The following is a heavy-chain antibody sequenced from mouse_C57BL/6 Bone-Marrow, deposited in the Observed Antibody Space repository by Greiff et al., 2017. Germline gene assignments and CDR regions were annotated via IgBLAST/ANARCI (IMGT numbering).Heavy chain of an antibody. Sequence: QVQLQQPGAELVKPGASVKLSCKASGYTFTSYWMHWVKQRPGRGLEWIGRIDPKSGGTKYNEKFKSKATLTVDKPSSTAYMQLSSRTSEDSAVYYCARGATVVADWYFDVWGTGTTVTGSS. J-gene: IGHJ1*03. CDR1: GYTFTSYW. CDR3: ARGATVVADWYFDV. V-gene: IGHV1-72*01. D-gene: IGHD1-1*01. CDR2: IDPKSGGT.